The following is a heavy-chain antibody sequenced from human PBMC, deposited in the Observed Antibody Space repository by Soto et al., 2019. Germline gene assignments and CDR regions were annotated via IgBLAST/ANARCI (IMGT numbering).Heavy chain of an antibody. J-gene: IGHJ6*02. CDR2: IKMKSEGATR. CDR3: TTLGSHYYYHNFDV. CDR1: GFTFSNAW. V-gene: IGHV3-15*07. Sequence: EVNLVESGGGLVTPGGSLRLSCAASGFTFSNAWMNWVRQAPGKGLEWVGLIKMKSEGATRHYDEPVNGRFTISRDDSKRTLYLQMSSLKTEDTAVYYCTTLGSHYYYHNFDVWGQGTTVTVSS.